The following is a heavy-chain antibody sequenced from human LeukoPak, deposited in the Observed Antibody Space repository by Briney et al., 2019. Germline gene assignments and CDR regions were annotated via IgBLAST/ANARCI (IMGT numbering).Heavy chain of an antibody. CDR2: SGNDGST. V-gene: IGHV3-43*02. CDR3: ASQTKYYSGSAGSYWGAFDL. CDR1: GLTFYDQA. Sequence: GGSLRPSCAASGLTFYDQAMHWVRQAPGTWLGWVSLSGNDGSTYYADSVRGRFTISRDISKNSLYLEMSSLRTEDTALYHCASQTKYYSGSAGSYWGAFDLWGQGTMVTVSS. D-gene: IGHD3-10*01. J-gene: IGHJ3*01.